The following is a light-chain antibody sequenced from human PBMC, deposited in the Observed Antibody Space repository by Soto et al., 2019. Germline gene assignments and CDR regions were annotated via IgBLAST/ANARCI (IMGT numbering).Light chain of an antibody. Sequence: QSALTQPRSVSGAPGQSVTISCTGTSSDVGAYKYVSWYQHHPGKVPELIIYDVTKRPSGVPDRFSGSKSGNTASLTISGLQTEDEADYYCCSYAGSYTVIFGGGTKLTV. CDR1: SSDVGAYKY. CDR3: CSYAGSYTVI. CDR2: DVT. V-gene: IGLV2-11*01. J-gene: IGLJ2*01.